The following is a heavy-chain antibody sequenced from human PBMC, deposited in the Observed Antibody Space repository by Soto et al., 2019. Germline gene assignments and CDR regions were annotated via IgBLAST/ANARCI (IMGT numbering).Heavy chain of an antibody. J-gene: IGHJ6*02. CDR2: IRSKAYGGTT. D-gene: IGHD2-15*01. CDR3: TRDPCSGGRCYYYYGMDV. CDR1: GFTFGDYA. Sequence: GGSLRLSCTASGFTFGDYAMSWFRQAPGKGLEWVGFIRSKAYGGTTEYAASVKGRFTISRDDSKSIAYLQMNSLKTEDTAVYYCTRDPCSGGRCYYYYGMDVWGQGTTVTVSS. V-gene: IGHV3-49*03.